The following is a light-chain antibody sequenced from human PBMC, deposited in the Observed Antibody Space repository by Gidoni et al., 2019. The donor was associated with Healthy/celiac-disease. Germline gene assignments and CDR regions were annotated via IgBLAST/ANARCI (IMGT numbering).Light chain of an antibody. CDR1: QDISNY. CDR3: QQYDNRLS. CDR2: DAS. V-gene: IGKV1-33*01. Sequence: IQITQSPSSLSASVGDRVTITCQASQDISNYLNWYQQKPGKAPKLLIYDASNLETGVPSRFSGSGSGTDVTFTISSLQPEDIATYYCQQYDNRLSFGGGTKVEIK. J-gene: IGKJ4*01.